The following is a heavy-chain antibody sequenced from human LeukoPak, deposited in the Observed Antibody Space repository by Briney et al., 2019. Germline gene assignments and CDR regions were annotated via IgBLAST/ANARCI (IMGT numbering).Heavy chain of an antibody. V-gene: IGHV3-23*01. J-gene: IGHJ4*02. Sequence: GGSLRLSCAASGFTFSSYAMSWVRQAPGKGLEWVSVISGSGGSTNYADSVKGRFSISRDNSKNTVYLQMKSLRADDTAVYYCAKAPGYCSGGSCYGYWGQGTLVTVSS. CDR1: GFTFSSYA. CDR2: ISGSGGST. CDR3: AKAPGYCSGGSCYGY. D-gene: IGHD2-15*01.